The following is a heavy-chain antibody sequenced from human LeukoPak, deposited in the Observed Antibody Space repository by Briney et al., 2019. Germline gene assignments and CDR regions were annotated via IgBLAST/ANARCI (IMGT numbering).Heavy chain of an antibody. J-gene: IGHJ4*02. V-gene: IGHV3-74*01. CDR1: GFTFSSYW. Sequence: PGGSLRLSCAASGFTFSSYWMHWVRQAPGKGLVWVSRINTDGSTTNYADSVKGRFTISRDNAKNTLYLQMNSLRAEDTAVYYCARGRHCSGANCYSTFDYWGLGTLVTVSS. D-gene: IGHD2-15*01. CDR3: ARGRHCSGANCYSTFDY. CDR2: INTDGSTT.